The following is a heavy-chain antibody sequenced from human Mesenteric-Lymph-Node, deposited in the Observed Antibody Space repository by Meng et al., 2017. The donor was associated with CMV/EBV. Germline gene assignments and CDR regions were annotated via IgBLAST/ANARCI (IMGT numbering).Heavy chain of an antibody. V-gene: IGHV1-18*01. CDR3: ARGRGGYCSSSSCLFDY. J-gene: IGHJ4*02. CDR1: GYTFTSYG. CDR2: ISAYNGNT. Sequence: ASVKVSCKASGYTFTSYGISWVRQAPGQGLEWMGWISAYNGNTNYAQKLQGRVTMTTDTSTSTAYMELRSLRSEDTAVYYCARGRGGYCSSSSCLFDYWGQGSLVTVSS. D-gene: IGHD2-2*01.